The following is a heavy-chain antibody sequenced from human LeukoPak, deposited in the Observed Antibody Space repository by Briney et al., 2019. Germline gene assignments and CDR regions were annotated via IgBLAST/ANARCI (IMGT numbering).Heavy chain of an antibody. CDR3: ARDLSAAFDF. D-gene: IGHD6-19*01. V-gene: IGHV3-33*01. CDR2: LVYDARS. CDR1: GFPFSSYG. Sequence: GTSLRLSCAASGFPFSSYGMHWVRQAPGRGLEWVARLVYDARSDYANSVKGRFSISRDDSKNTLFLDMSNLRVEDTALYYCARDLSAAFDFWGQGVLVTVSS. J-gene: IGHJ4*02.